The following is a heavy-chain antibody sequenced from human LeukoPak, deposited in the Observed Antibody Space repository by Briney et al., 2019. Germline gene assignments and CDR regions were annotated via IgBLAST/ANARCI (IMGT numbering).Heavy chain of an antibody. Sequence: SETLPLTCTVSGGSISSSSYYWGWIRQPPGKGLEWIGSIYYSGSTYYNPSLKSRVTISVDTSKNQFSLKLSSVTAADTAVYYCARGSGVASDAFDIWGQGTMVTVSS. D-gene: IGHD2-15*01. CDR3: ARGSGVASDAFDI. V-gene: IGHV4-39*07. J-gene: IGHJ3*02. CDR1: GGSISSSSYY. CDR2: IYYSGST.